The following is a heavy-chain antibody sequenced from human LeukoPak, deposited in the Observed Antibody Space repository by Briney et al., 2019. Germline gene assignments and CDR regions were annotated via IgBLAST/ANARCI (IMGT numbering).Heavy chain of an antibody. Sequence: GGSLRLSCAASGFTFSSYAMSWVRQAPGKGLEWVSVISGSGGSTDYADSVKGRFTISRDNAKNSLYLQMNSLRAEDTAVYYCARIRYYDSSGYHYDDYWGQGTLVTVSS. CDR3: ARIRYYDSSGYHYDDY. CDR1: GFTFSSYA. V-gene: IGHV3-23*01. J-gene: IGHJ4*02. D-gene: IGHD3-22*01. CDR2: ISGSGGST.